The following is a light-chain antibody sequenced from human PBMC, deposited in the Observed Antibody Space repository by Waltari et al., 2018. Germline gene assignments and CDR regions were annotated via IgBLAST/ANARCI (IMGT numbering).Light chain of an antibody. V-gene: IGLV3-21*04. Sequence: SYVLTQPPSVSVAPGQTAGITCGGQNIGSKSVHWYQQKPGQAPVLVIYYDSDRPSGIPERFSGSNSGNTATLTISRVEAGDEADYYCQVWDSSSDHLYVFGTGTKVTVL. J-gene: IGLJ1*01. CDR1: NIGSKS. CDR3: QVWDSSSDHLYV. CDR2: YDS.